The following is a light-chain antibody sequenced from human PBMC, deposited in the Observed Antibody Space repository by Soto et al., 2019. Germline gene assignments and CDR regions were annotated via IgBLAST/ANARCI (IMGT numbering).Light chain of an antibody. CDR3: QSYDSSLSGYV. J-gene: IGLJ1*01. CDR2: SNN. CDR1: SSNIGIYT. V-gene: IGLV1-44*01. Sequence: QPVLTQPPSASGTPGQRVTISCSGSSSNIGIYTVNWYQQFPGTAPKLLIYSNNERPSGVPDRFSGSKSGTSASLAITGLQAEDEADYYCQSYDSSLSGYVYGTGTKVTVL.